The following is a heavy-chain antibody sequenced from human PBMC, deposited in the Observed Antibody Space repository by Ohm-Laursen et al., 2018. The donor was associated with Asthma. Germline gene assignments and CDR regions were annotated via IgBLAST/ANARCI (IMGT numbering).Heavy chain of an antibody. Sequence: TLSLTCTVSGGSISSGGYYWSWIRQHPGKGLEWIGYIYYSGSTYYNPSLKSRVTISVDTSKNQFSPKLSSVTAADTAVYYCAREGAPTVTEYYYYYGMDVWGQGTTVTVSS. CDR1: GGSISSGGYY. CDR2: IYYSGST. D-gene: IGHD4-17*01. J-gene: IGHJ6*02. V-gene: IGHV4-31*03. CDR3: AREGAPTVTEYYYYYGMDV.